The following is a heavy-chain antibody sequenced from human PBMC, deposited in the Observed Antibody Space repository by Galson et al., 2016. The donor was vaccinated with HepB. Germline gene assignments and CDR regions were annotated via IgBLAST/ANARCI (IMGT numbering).Heavy chain of an antibody. V-gene: IGHV5-51*01. J-gene: IGHJ6*02. CDR3: ARHTSGWYGDVSRYYYGMDV. CDR1: GYRFTSYW. Sequence: QSGAEVKKPGESLKISCKGSGYRFTSYWIGWVRQMPGKGLEWMGIIYPGDSDTKYSPSFQGQVTISADKSIKTAYLQWSSLKASDTATYYCARHTSGWYGDVSRYYYGMDVWGQGTTVTVSS. D-gene: IGHD6-19*01. CDR2: IYPGDSDT.